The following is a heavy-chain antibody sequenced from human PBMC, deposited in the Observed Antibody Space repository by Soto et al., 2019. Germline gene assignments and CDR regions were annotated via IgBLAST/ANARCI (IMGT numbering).Heavy chain of an antibody. D-gene: IGHD6-13*01. CDR3: AREAPQQLVYFDY. CDR1: GFTFSSYA. V-gene: IGHV3-64*01. Sequence: EVQLVESGGGLVQPGGSLRLSCAASGFTFSSYAMHWVRQAPGKGLEYVSAISSNGGSTYYANSVKGRFTISRDNSKNTLYLQMGSLRAEDMAVYYCAREAPQQLVYFDYWGQGTLVTVSS. J-gene: IGHJ4*02. CDR2: ISSNGGST.